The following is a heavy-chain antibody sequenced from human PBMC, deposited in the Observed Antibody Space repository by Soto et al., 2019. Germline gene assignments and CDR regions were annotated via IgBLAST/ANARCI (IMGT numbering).Heavy chain of an antibody. V-gene: IGHV3-23*04. D-gene: IGHD2-21*01. CDR2: ISIRGSSA. J-gene: IGHJ4*02. Sequence: EVHLVQSGGALLSLGESLSPPLLAPGFTLKANPMPWVRQTPGKGLEWVAAISIRGSSAYYADSVKGRFTISRDKSTKTLSLHMHTLRVEDTAVYFCAKAFCDAATCFPCESWGQGTPVAVSP. CDR1: GFTLKANP. CDR3: AKAFCDAATCFPCES.